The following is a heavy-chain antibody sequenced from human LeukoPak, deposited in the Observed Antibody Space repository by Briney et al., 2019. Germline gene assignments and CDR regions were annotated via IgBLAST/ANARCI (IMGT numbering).Heavy chain of an antibody. Sequence: GGSLRLSCAASGFTFSSYWMHWVRQAPGKGLVWVSRINTDGSSTNYADSVKGRFTISRDVAKNSLYLQMNNLRAGDTAVYYCVRTNGGTYYDYWGQGTLVTVSS. CDR1: GFTFSSYW. J-gene: IGHJ4*02. CDR3: VRTNGGTYYDY. V-gene: IGHV3-74*01. CDR2: INTDGSST. D-gene: IGHD1-26*01.